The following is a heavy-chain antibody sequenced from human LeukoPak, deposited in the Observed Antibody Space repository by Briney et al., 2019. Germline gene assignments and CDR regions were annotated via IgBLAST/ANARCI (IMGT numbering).Heavy chain of an antibody. CDR1: GGSISSYY. CDR2: IYYSGST. V-gene: IGHV4-59*01. CDR3: ARAVDFWSGSAPVDY. D-gene: IGHD3-3*01. Sequence: SETLSLTCTVSGGSISSYYWSWIRQPPGKGLEWIGYIYYSGSTNYNPSLKSRVTISVDTSKNQFSLKLSSVTAADTAVYYCARAVDFWSGSAPVDYWGQGTLVTVSS. J-gene: IGHJ4*02.